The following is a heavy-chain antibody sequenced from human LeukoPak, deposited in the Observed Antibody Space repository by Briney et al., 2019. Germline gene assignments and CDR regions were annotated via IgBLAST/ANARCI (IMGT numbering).Heavy chain of an antibody. V-gene: IGHV4-34*01. J-gene: IGHJ6*02. CDR2: INHSGST. D-gene: IGHD6-19*01. CDR3: ARGYFVDGYSSGWHYYYGMDV. Sequence: PSETLSLTCAVYGGSFSGYYWSWIRQLPGKGLEWIGEINHSGSTNYNPSLKSRVTISVDTSKNQFSLKLSSVTAADTAVYYCARGYFVDGYSSGWHYYYGMDVWGQGTTVTVSS. CDR1: GGSFSGYY.